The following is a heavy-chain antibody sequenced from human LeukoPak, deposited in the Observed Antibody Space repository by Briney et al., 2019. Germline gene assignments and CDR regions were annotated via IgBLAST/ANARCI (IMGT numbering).Heavy chain of an antibody. J-gene: IGHJ3*01. D-gene: IGHD3/OR15-3a*01. CDR3: ARGELISLANTPLGAFDL. V-gene: IGHV3-66*01. Sequence: GGSLRLSCVGSGVIVRSNYMTWVRQAPGKGLEWVSILYHGGSTYYADSVKGRFSISRDTSKNTLYLQMNSLRVEDTAVYYCARGELISLANTPLGAFDLWGQGTKVSVSS. CDR1: GVIVRSNY. CDR2: LYHGGST.